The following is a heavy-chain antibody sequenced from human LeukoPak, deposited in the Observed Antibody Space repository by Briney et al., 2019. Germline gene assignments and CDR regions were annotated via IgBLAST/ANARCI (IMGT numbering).Heavy chain of an antibody. CDR1: GGSFSGNY. J-gene: IGHJ5*02. CDR2: INHSGST. D-gene: IGHD2-21*02. Sequence: SETLSLTCAVYGGSFSGNYWSWIRQPPGKGLEWIGEINHSGSTNYNPSLKSRVTISVDTSKNQFSLKLSSVTAADTAVYYCARGVHIVVVTATRRWFDPWGQGTLVTVSS. V-gene: IGHV4-34*01. CDR3: ARGVHIVVVTATRRWFDP.